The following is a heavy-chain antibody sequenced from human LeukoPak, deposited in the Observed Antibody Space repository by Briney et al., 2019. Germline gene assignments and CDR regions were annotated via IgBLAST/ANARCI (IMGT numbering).Heavy chain of an antibody. CDR1: GFTFSSYA. Sequence: PGGSLRLSCAASGFTFSSYAMSWVRQAPGKGLEWVSAISGSGGSTYYADSVKGRFTISRDNSKNTLYLQMNSLRAEDTAVYYCAKDHSTYYDSSGTRYFDYWGQGTLVTVSS. V-gene: IGHV3-23*01. CDR3: AKDHSTYYDSSGTRYFDY. J-gene: IGHJ4*02. D-gene: IGHD3-22*01. CDR2: ISGSGGST.